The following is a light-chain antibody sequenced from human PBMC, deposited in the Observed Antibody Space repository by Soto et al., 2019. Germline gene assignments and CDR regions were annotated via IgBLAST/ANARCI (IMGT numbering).Light chain of an antibody. CDR3: QQYGSSPTT. CDR1: QSVFNNH. CDR2: GAS. V-gene: IGKV3-20*01. J-gene: IGKJ1*01. Sequence: EIVLTQSPVTLSLSPGERATLSCRASQSVFNNHIGWYQQKPGQAPRRLIFGASFRATGSPDRFSGSGSGTDFTLTISRLEPEDFAVHYCQQYGSSPTTFGQVTKVDIK.